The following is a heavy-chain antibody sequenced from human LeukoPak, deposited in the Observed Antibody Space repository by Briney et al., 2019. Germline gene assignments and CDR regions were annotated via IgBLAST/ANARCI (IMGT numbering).Heavy chain of an antibody. J-gene: IGHJ2*01. Sequence: GGSLRLSCSASGFTFSSYAMHWVRQAPGKGLEYVSAISSNGGGPYYADSVKGRFTISRDNSKDTLYLQMSSLRAEDTAVHYCVRQLAVPGPGYFDLWGRGTLVTVSS. CDR3: VRQLAVPGPGYFDL. CDR1: GFTFSSYA. V-gene: IGHV3-64D*06. CDR2: ISSNGGGP. D-gene: IGHD6-19*01.